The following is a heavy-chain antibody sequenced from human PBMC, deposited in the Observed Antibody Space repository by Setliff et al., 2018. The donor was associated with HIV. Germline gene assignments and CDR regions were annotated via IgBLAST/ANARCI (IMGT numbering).Heavy chain of an antibody. CDR1: GYTFTSHT. Sequence: ASVKVSCKASGYTFTSHTIHWVRQAPGQGLEWMGWINTGNGNTKYSQKFQDRVTITRDTSASTGYMEVNSLRPEDTAVYYCARDRIPKRGYTYREPDFDAWGQGTLVTVSS. CDR3: ARDRIPKRGYTYREPDFDA. V-gene: IGHV1-3*04. D-gene: IGHD3-16*02. CDR2: INTGNGNT. J-gene: IGHJ4*02.